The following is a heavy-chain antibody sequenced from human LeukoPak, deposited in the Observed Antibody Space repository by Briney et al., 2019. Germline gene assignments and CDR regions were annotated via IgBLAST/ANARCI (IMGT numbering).Heavy chain of an antibody. CDR1: GGSISSYY. CDR2: IYYSGST. J-gene: IGHJ6*02. D-gene: IGHD2-15*01. CDR3: ARDCSGGSCYPISGVDV. V-gene: IGHV4-59*01. Sequence: SETLSLTCTVSGGSISSYYWSWIRQPPGKGLEWIGYIYYSGSTNYNPSLKSRVTISVDTSKNQFSLKLSSVTAADTAVYYCARDCSGGSCYPISGVDVWGQGTTVTVSS.